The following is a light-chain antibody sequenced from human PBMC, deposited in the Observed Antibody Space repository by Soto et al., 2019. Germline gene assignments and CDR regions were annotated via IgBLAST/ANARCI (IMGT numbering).Light chain of an antibody. J-gene: IGKJ1*01. CDR1: QSVNTN. V-gene: IGKV3-15*01. CDR3: QEYNDWPRGT. Sequence: EVVMTQSPATLSVSPGERATLSCRASQSVNTNLAWYQQKPGEAPRVLIYAASTRATDVPDRFSGSGSGTDFTLTISSLQSEDFVLYYCQEYNDWPRGTFGQGTRWISN. CDR2: AAS.